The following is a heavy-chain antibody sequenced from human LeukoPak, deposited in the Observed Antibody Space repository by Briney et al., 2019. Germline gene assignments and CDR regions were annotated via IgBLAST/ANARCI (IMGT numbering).Heavy chain of an antibody. J-gene: IGHJ6*02. V-gene: IGHV1-18*01. Sequence: GASVKVSCTASGYTFTSYGISWVRQAPGQGLEWMGWISAYNGNTNYAQKLQGRVTMTTDTSTSTAYMELRSLRSDDTAVYYCARACSSTSCLYYYGMDVWGQGTTVTVSS. CDR2: ISAYNGNT. CDR1: GYTFTSYG. D-gene: IGHD2-2*01. CDR3: ARACSSTSCLYYYGMDV.